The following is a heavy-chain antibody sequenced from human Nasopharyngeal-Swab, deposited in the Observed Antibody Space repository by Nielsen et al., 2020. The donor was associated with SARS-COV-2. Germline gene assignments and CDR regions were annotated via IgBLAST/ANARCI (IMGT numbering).Heavy chain of an antibody. J-gene: IGHJ4*02. D-gene: IGHD3-16*01. CDR1: GFTFNNYG. V-gene: IGHV3-30*03. CDR3: ARRRPILHLGEFSSSFDS. CDR2: IPYEGRLK. Sequence: GQSLNISCAVSGFTFNNYGMHWVRQAPGKGLEWVALIPYEGRLKYFADSVKGRFTISTDSSKNTVYLQMNSLRPEDTAVYYCARRRPILHLGEFSSSFDSWGQGTLVTVSS.